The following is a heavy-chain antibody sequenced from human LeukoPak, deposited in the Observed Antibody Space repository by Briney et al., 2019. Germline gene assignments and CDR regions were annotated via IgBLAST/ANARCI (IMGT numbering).Heavy chain of an antibody. CDR2: ISSSGSTI. Sequence: GGSLRLSCAASGFTFSDYYMSWIRQAPGKGLEWVSYISSSGSTIYYADSVKGRFTISRDNAKNSLYLQMSSLRAEDTAVYYCARDRGVGSDYGDFDYWGQGTLVTVSS. D-gene: IGHD4-17*01. V-gene: IGHV3-11*04. J-gene: IGHJ4*02. CDR1: GFTFSDYY. CDR3: ARDRGVGSDYGDFDY.